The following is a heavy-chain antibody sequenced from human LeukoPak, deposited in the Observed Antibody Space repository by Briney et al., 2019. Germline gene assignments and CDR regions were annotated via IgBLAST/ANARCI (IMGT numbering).Heavy chain of an antibody. CDR2: ISGSGGST. Sequence: GGSLRLSCAASGFTFSSYAMGWVRQAPGRGLEWVSAISGSGGSTYYADSVKGRFTISRDNSRNTLHLEMNSLRAEDTAVYYCAKDNSGYDFRGQGTLVTVSS. V-gene: IGHV3-23*01. J-gene: IGHJ4*02. D-gene: IGHD5-12*01. CDR3: AKDNSGYDF. CDR1: GFTFSSYA.